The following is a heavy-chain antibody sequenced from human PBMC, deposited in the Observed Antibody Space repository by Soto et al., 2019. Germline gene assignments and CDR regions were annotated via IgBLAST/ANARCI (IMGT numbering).Heavy chain of an antibody. D-gene: IGHD6-19*01. V-gene: IGHV1-3*01. CDR2: INAGNGNT. Sequence: ASVKVSCKASGYTFTSYAMHWVRQAPGQRLEWMGWINAGNGNTKYSQKFQGRVTITRDTSASTAYMELSSLRSEDTAVYYCARVIAVAGTMYFDYWGQGTLVTVSS. J-gene: IGHJ4*02. CDR1: GYTFTSYA. CDR3: ARVIAVAGTMYFDY.